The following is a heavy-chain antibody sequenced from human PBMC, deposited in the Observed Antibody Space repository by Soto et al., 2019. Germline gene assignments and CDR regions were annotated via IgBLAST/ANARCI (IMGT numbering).Heavy chain of an antibody. V-gene: IGHV4-34*01. CDR1: GGSFSGYY. CDR2: INHSGST. Sequence: QVQLQQWGAGLLKPSETLSLTCAVYGGSFSGYYWSWIRQPPGKGREWIGEINHSGSTNYNPSLKSRVTISVDTSNQFSLKLSSVTAADTAVYYCARPTRQWLGLRYYYGMDVWGQGTTVTVSS. CDR3: ARPTRQWLGLRYYYGMDV. D-gene: IGHD6-19*01. J-gene: IGHJ6*02.